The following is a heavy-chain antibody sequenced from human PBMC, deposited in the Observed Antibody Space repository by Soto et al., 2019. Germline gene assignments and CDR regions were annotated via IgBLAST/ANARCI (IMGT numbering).Heavy chain of an antibody. Sequence: QVQLVESGGGVVQPGRSLRLSCTASGFMFSKYGMYWDRQAPGKGLEWVAVIWDDGSDKYYADSVKGRFTISRDNSKSTLYLQMSSLRAEDTAVYYCARRSGRGMDVWGQGTTVTVSS. J-gene: IGHJ6*02. V-gene: IGHV3-33*01. CDR1: GFMFSKYG. CDR2: IWDDGSDK. D-gene: IGHD2-8*02. CDR3: ARRSGRGMDV.